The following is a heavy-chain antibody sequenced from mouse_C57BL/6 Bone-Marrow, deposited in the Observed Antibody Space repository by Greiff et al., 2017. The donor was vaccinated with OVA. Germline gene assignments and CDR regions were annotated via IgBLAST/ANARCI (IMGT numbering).Heavy chain of an antibody. CDR2: INPNNGGT. CDR1: GYTFTDYN. Sequence: EVQLVESGPELVKPGASVKIPCKASGYTFTDYNMDWVKQSHGKSLEWIGDINPNNGGTIYNQKFKGKATLTVDKSSSTAYMELRSLTSEDTAVYYCARDYGSSSPFAYWGQGTLVTVSA. D-gene: IGHD1-1*01. J-gene: IGHJ3*01. V-gene: IGHV1-18*01. CDR3: ARDYGSSSPFAY.